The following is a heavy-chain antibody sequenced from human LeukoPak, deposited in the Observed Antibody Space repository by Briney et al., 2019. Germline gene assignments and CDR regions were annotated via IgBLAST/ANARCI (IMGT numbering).Heavy chain of an antibody. D-gene: IGHD6-19*01. CDR1: GGSISSGGYY. V-gene: IGHV4-31*03. CDR3: ARAYSSGWSHHDAFDF. J-gene: IGHJ3*01. CDR2: IYYSGST. Sequence: SETLSLTCTVSGGSISSGGYYWSWIRQHPGKGLEWIGDIYYSGSTYYNPSLKSRVTISVDTSKNQFSLKLSSVTAADTAVYYCARAYSSGWSHHDAFDFWGQGTMVTVSS.